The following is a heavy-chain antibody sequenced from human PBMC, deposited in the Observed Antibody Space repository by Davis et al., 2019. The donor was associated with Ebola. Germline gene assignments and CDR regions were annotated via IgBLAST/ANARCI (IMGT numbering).Heavy chain of an antibody. CDR2: INTNTGNP. J-gene: IGHJ4*02. D-gene: IGHD3-10*01. V-gene: IGHV7-4-1*04. CDR1: GYRFTTYG. Sequence: ASVKVSCKASGYRFTTYGIHWVRQAPGQGLEWMGWINTNTGNPTYAKGFTGRFVFSLDTSVNMAYLQISSLKAEDTAVYYCAVRWGWGSGSYYNPHDYWGQGTLVTVSS. CDR3: AVRWGWGSGSYYNPHDY.